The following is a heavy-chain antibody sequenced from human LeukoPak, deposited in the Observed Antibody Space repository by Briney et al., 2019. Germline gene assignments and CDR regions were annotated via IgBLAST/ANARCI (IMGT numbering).Heavy chain of an antibody. Sequence: GESLKISCKGSGYSFTSYWIGWVRQAPGKGLEWVSSIHETSKYMYYADSVRGRFTISRDNAKNSLYLQMNSLRAEDTAVYYCAREIPGRIHRYYFDYWGQGTLVTVSS. J-gene: IGHJ4*02. CDR2: IHETSKYM. CDR3: AREIPGRIHRYYFDY. D-gene: IGHD5-18*01. V-gene: IGHV3-21*01. CDR1: GYSFTSYW.